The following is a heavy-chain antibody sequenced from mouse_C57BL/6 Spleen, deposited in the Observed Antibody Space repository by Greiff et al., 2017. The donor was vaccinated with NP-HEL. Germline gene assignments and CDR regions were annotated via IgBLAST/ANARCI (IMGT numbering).Heavy chain of an antibody. CDR3: ARHEDYDGYLDY. CDR2: FYPGSGSI. D-gene: IGHD2-3*01. J-gene: IGHJ2*01. Sequence: VQLQQSGAELVKPGASVKLSCKASGYTFTEYTIHWVKQRSGQGLEWIGWFYPGSGSIKYNEKVKDKATLTADKSSSTVYMELSRLTSEAAAVYFCARHEDYDGYLDYWGQGTTLTVSS. V-gene: IGHV1-62-2*01. CDR1: GYTFTEYT.